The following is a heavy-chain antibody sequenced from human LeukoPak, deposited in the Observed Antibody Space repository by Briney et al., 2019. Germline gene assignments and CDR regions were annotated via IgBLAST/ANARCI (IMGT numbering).Heavy chain of an antibody. CDR1: GFTFSNYW. Sequence: GGSLRLSCAASGFTFSNYWMYWVRQAPGKGLVWVSRINPDGSSTNYADSVKGRFTMSRDNAKNTLYLQMNSLRAEDTAVYFCVRVYYDSSGGAPWGQGTLVTVSS. V-gene: IGHV3-74*01. J-gene: IGHJ5*02. CDR2: INPDGSST. CDR3: VRVYYDSSGGAP. D-gene: IGHD3-22*01.